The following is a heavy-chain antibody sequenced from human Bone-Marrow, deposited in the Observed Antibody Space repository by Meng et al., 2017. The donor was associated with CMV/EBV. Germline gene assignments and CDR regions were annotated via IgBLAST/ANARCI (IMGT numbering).Heavy chain of an antibody. CDR1: GFTFSGSA. CDR2: IRSKANSYAT. Sequence: GESLKISCAASGFTFSGSAMHWVRQASGKGLEWVGRIRSKANSYATAYGASVKGRFTISRDNSMGTVSLQMNSLRADDTAVYYCASDAGDFNPFDYWGQGTLVTVSS. J-gene: IGHJ4*02. D-gene: IGHD1-26*01. CDR3: ASDAGDFNPFDY. V-gene: IGHV3-73*01.